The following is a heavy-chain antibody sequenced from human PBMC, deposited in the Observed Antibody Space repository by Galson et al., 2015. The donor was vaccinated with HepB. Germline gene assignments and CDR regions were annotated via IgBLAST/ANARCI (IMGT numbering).Heavy chain of an antibody. CDR3: ARKRRPYCGGDCYLDY. CDR1: GFTFSSYG. V-gene: IGHV3-33*08. CDR2: IWYDGSNK. Sequence: SLRLSCAASGFTFSSYGMHWVRQAPGKGLEWVAVIWYDGSNKYYADSVKGRFTISRDNSKNTVYLQMNSLRAEDTAVYYCARKRRPYCGGDCYLDYWGQGTLVTVSS. J-gene: IGHJ4*02. D-gene: IGHD2-21*02.